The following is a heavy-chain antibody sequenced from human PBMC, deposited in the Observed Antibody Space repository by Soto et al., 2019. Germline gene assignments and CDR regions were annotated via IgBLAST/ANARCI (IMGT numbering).Heavy chain of an antibody. D-gene: IGHD2-15*01. Sequence: SETLSLTCTVSVGSISSYYWSWIRQPPGKGLEWIGYIYYSGSTNYNPSLKSRVTISVDTSKNQFSLKLSSVTAADTAVYYCARGYCSGGSCYSGVGSFDYWGQGTLVTVSS. J-gene: IGHJ4*02. V-gene: IGHV4-59*12. CDR2: IYYSGST. CDR3: ARGYCSGGSCYSGVGSFDY. CDR1: VGSISSYY.